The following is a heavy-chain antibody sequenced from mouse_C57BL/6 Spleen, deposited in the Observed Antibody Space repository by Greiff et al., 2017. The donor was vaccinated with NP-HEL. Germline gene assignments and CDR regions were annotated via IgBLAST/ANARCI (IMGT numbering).Heavy chain of an antibody. CDR3: ALYGRGAMDY. J-gene: IGHJ4*01. V-gene: IGHV1-64*01. D-gene: IGHD1-1*01. Sequence: QVQLKQPGAELVKPGASVKLSCKASGYTFTSYWMHWVKQRPGQGLEWIGMIHPNSGSTNYNEKFKSKATLTVDKSSSTAYMQLSSLTSEDSAVYYCALYGRGAMDYWGQGTSVTVSS. CDR1: GYTFTSYW. CDR2: IHPNSGST.